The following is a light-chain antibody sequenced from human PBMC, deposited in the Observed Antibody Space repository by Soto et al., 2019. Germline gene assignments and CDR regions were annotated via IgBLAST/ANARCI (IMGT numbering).Light chain of an antibody. CDR1: QSVGTN. Sequence: EIVMTQSPATLSVSPGERATLSCRASQSVGTNLAWYQQKPGQAPRLLIYGASTRATGIPDRFSGIGSGTEITLTISSLQAEHFAHYYCQQYKNCPYTFGQGTRLEI. CDR3: QQYKNCPYT. V-gene: IGKV3-15*01. CDR2: GAS. J-gene: IGKJ2*01.